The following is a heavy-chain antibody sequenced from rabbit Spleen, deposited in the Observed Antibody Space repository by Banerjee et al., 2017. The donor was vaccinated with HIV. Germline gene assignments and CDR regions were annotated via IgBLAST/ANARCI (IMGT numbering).Heavy chain of an antibody. D-gene: IGHD4-2*01. V-gene: IGHV1S47*01. CDR3: ARGGYGGHIYAMGL. Sequence: QEQLVESGGGLVQPEGSLTLTCTASGFSFSNKAVMCWVRQAPGKGPEWIACIYNGDGTTYYARWVNGRFTISRSTSLNTVTLQMTSLTDADTATYFCARGGYGGHIYAMGLWGPGTLVT. CDR2: IYNGDGTT. J-gene: IGHJ4*01. CDR1: GFSFSNKA.